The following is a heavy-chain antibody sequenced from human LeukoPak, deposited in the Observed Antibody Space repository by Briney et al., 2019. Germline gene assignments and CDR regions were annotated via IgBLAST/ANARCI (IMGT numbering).Heavy chain of an antibody. Sequence: SETLSLTCAVSGGSISSGGYYWSWIRQPPGKGLEWIGYIYYSGSTNYNPSLKSRVTISVDTSKNQFSLKLSSVTAADTAVYYCARARGFDCSSTSCSPPGWFDPWGQGTLVTVSS. J-gene: IGHJ5*02. CDR3: ARARGFDCSSTSCSPPGWFDP. V-gene: IGHV4-61*08. CDR2: IYYSGST. CDR1: GGSISSGGYY. D-gene: IGHD2-2*01.